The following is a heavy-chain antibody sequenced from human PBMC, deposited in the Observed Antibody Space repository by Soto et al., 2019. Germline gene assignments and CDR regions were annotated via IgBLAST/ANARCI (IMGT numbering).Heavy chain of an antibody. CDR1: GGSINDYY. J-gene: IGHJ4*02. Sequence: PSETLSLTCTASGGSINDYYWSWIRQPPGKGLEWIGYIFYTGDTSYRPSLKSRITISLDTSDNHFSLKLTSVTAADTAVYYCARVNQGAFDSWGQGTLVT. V-gene: IGHV4-59*01. CDR3: ARVNQGAFDS. CDR2: IFYTGDT.